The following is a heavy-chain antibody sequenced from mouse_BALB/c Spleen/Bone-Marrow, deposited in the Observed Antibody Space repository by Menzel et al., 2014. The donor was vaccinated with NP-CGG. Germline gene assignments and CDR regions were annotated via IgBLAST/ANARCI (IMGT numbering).Heavy chain of an antibody. CDR2: IHPGSGNT. Sequence: QVQLQQSGAELVRPGASVKLSCKALGYTFTDYETHWVKQTPVNGLEWIGAIHPGSGNTAYNQKFKGKATLTADKSSSTAYMELSSLTSEDSAVYYCIRGNYRYSWFAYWGQGTLVTVSA. V-gene: IGHV1-15*01. CDR3: IRGNYRYSWFAY. J-gene: IGHJ3*01. D-gene: IGHD2-14*01. CDR1: GYTFTDYE.